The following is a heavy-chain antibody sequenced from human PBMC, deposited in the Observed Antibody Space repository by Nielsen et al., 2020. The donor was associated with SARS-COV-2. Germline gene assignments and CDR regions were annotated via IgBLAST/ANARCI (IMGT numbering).Heavy chain of an antibody. Sequence: SETLSLTCTVSGGSISSGDYNWSWIRQPPGKGLEWIGYIYYSGSTYYNPSLKSRVTISVDTSKDQFSLKLSSVTAADTAVYYCAGVSGYSGYDNRPFDYWGQGTLVTVSS. V-gene: IGHV4-30-4*01. CDR3: AGVSGYSGYDNRPFDY. CDR1: GGSISSGDYN. CDR2: IYYSGST. D-gene: IGHD5-12*01. J-gene: IGHJ4*02.